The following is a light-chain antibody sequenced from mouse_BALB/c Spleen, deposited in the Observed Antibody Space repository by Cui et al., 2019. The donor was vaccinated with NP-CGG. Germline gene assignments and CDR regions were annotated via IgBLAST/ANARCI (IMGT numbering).Light chain of an antibody. J-gene: IGLJ1*01. CDR2: GTN. CDR1: TGAVTTSNY. V-gene: IGLV1*01. Sequence: QAVVTQDSALTTIPGETVTLTCRSSTGAVTTSNYANWVQEKPDHLFTGLVGGTNNRPPGVPARFSGSLIGDKAALTITGAQTEDEAIYFCALWYSNHWVFGGGTKLTVL. CDR3: ALWYSNHWV.